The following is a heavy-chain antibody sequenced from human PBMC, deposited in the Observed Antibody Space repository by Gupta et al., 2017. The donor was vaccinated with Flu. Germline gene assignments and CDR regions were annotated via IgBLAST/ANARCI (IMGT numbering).Heavy chain of an antibody. D-gene: IGHD1-20*01. V-gene: IGHV3-33*01. CDR1: G. CDR3: ARISGNWRIYYMDV. Sequence: GMHWVRQAPGKGLEWVADIWYDGSYKYYGDSVRGRFTISRDNSKNTLWLQMNSLRVEDTAVYYCARISGNWRIYYMDVWGKGTSVTVSS. CDR2: IWYDGSYK. J-gene: IGHJ6*03.